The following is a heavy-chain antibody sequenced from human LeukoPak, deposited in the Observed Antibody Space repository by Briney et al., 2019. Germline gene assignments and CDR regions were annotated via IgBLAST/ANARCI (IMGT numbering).Heavy chain of an antibody. CDR1: GYTFTSYD. D-gene: IGHD1-26*01. J-gene: IGHJ5*02. CDR3: ARGGLALGGFDP. CDR2: MNPNSGNT. Sequence: ASVKVSCKASGYTFTSYDINWVRQATGQGLEWMGWMNPNSGNTGYAQKFQGRVTMTRNTSISTAYMELSSLRSEDTAVYYCARGGLALGGFDPWGQGTLVTVSS. V-gene: IGHV1-8*01.